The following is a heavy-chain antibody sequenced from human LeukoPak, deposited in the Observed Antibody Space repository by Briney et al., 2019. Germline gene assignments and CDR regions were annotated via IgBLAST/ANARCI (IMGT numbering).Heavy chain of an antibody. CDR1: GFTVITND. V-gene: IGHV3-53*01. D-gene: IGHD1-14*01. Sequence: PGGSLRLSCAASGFTVITNDMTWVRHAPGKGLEWVSVLYSDGNTKYADSVQGRFTISRDNSKNTLKLEMNSLSPDDTAVYYCARGVEPLAANTLAYWGQGTLVTVSS. CDR3: ARGVEPLAANTLAY. CDR2: LYSDGNT. J-gene: IGHJ4*02.